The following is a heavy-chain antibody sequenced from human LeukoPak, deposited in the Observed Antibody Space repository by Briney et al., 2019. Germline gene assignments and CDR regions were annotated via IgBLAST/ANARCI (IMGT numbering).Heavy chain of an antibody. V-gene: IGHV3-11*04. CDR2: ISRQGDTI. CDR3: ARVRYFDWLLSSPPDY. Sequence: GGSLRLSCAASGFTFTDYFLGWIRQAPGKGLDWVSHISRQGDTIEYADSVKGRFTISRDNAKNSLYLQMNSLRAEDTAVYYCARVRYFDWLLSSPPDYWGQGTLVTVSS. J-gene: IGHJ4*02. CDR1: GFTFTDYF. D-gene: IGHD3-9*01.